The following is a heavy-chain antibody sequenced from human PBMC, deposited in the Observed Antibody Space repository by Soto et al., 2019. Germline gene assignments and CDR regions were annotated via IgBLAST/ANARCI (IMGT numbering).Heavy chain of an antibody. V-gene: IGHV3-66*01. CDR1: GFTVSSNY. Sequence: EVQLVESGGGLVQPGGSLRLSCAASGFTVSSNYMSWVRQAPGKGLEWVSVIYSGGSTDYADSVKGRFTISRYNSKNTLYLQMNGLRAEDAAVDYWAKSGGGQCILDYWGKGTLVTVSS. D-gene: IGHD3-9*01. J-gene: IGHJ4*02. CDR2: IYSGGST. CDR3: AKSGGGQCILDY.